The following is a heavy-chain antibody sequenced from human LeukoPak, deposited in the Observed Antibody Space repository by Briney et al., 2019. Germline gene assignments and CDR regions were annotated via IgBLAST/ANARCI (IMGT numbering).Heavy chain of an antibody. CDR3: ARGNGPMVRGVIIPNWFDP. V-gene: IGHV4-30-2*01. CDR2: IYHSGST. Sequence: SEGLSVTCAVSVGSLSSGGYSWRWVRQPRGRGRGGLGYIYHSGSTCYHPSLKSRVTISVDRSKHQFSLKLSSVTAADTAVYYCARGNGPMVRGVIIPNWFDPWGQGTLVTVSS. CDR1: VGSLSSGGYS. D-gene: IGHD3-10*01. J-gene: IGHJ5*02.